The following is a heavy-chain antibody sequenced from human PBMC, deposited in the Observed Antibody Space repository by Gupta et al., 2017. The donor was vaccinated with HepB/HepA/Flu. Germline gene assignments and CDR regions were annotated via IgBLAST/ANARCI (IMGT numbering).Heavy chain of an antibody. CDR1: GASFSGWS. D-gene: IGHD6-13*01. Sequence: QVQLQQWGAGLLKPSETLSLTCALSGASFSGWSWTWIRQSPGKGLEWTGEVHHSGSINYNPSLRGRVTMSLDTSKNHFSLTLSSVTAADTAVYYCARSTIITACGTTGRYYYGMDVWGQGTTVTVSS. J-gene: IGHJ6*02. CDR3: ARSTIITACGTTGRYYYGMDV. CDR2: VHHSGSI. V-gene: IGHV4-34*01.